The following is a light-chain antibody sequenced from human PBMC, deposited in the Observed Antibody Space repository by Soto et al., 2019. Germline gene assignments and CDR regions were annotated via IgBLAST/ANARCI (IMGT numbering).Light chain of an antibody. CDR2: TVS. CDR1: QSLLDSDDGNTY. J-gene: IGKJ4*01. V-gene: IGKV2-40*01. Sequence: DIVMTQTPLSLTVTPGELASISCRSSQSLLDSDDGNTYLDWYLQKPGQSPQLLIYTVSYRASGVPDRFSGSGSGTDFTLKISRVEAEDVGVYYCMQRIEFPLTFGGGTKVEIK. CDR3: MQRIEFPLT.